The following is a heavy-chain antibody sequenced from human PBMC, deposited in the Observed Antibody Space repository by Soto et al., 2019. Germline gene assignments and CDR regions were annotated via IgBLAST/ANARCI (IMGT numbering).Heavy chain of an antibody. J-gene: IGHJ5*02. Sequence: QVQLVESGGGVVQPGRSLRLSCASSGFTFRSYGMHWVRQAPGKGLEWVAVISYDGGKKYYGDSVEGRFTISRDNAKNTLYLQMNSLRVEDTAVYYCARESEEEYSRGWVTSSWGQGTLVTVSS. CDR1: GFTFRSYG. D-gene: IGHD6-19*01. V-gene: IGHV3-30*03. CDR2: ISYDGGKK. CDR3: ARESEEEYSRGWVTSS.